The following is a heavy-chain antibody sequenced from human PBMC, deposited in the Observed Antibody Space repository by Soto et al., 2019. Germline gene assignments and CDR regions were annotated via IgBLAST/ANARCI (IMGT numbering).Heavy chain of an antibody. CDR3: ARGKGYCSGGSCYRPGKMDV. J-gene: IGHJ6*04. CDR2: INHSGST. Sequence: QVQLQQWGAGLLKPSETLSLTCAVYGGSFSGYYWSWIRQPPGKGLEWIGEINHSGSTNYNPSLKSRGTISVDTSKNQFSLKLSSVTAADTAVYYCARGKGYCSGGSCYRPGKMDVWGKGTTVTVSS. V-gene: IGHV4-34*01. D-gene: IGHD2-15*01. CDR1: GGSFSGYY.